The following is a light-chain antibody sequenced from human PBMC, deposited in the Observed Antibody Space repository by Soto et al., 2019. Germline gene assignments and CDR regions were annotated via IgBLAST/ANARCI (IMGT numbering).Light chain of an antibody. Sequence: EIVMTQSPATLSVSPGERATLSCRASQSVSSDLAWYHQKPGQAPRLLIYGASTRATGIPARFSGSGSGTEFTLTINSLQSEDFAIYYCQPYNNWPRTFGGGTKVESK. CDR2: GAS. CDR3: QPYNNWPRT. V-gene: IGKV3-15*01. CDR1: QSVSSD. J-gene: IGKJ4*01.